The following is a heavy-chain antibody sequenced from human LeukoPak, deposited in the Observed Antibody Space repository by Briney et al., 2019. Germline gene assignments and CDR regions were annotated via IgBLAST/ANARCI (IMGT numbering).Heavy chain of an antibody. Sequence: ASVKVSCKASGGTFSSYAISWVRQAPGQGLEWMGGIIPIFGTANYAQKFQGRVTITTDESTSTAYMELSSLRSEDTAVYYCAIDCSSTSCYPYYYYYYMDVWGKGTTVTVSS. D-gene: IGHD2-2*01. CDR2: IIPIFGTA. V-gene: IGHV1-69*05. CDR1: GGTFSSYA. J-gene: IGHJ6*03. CDR3: AIDCSSTSCYPYYYYYYMDV.